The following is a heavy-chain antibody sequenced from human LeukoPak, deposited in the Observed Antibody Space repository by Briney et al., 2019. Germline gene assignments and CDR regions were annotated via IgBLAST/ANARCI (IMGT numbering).Heavy chain of an antibody. V-gene: IGHV3-30*18. CDR1: GFTFSSCG. Sequence: GGSLRLSCAASGFTFSSCGMHWVRQAPGKGLEWVAVISYDGSNKYYAGSVKGRFTISRDNSKNTLYLQMNSLRAEDTAVYYCAKDLSGYCSSTSCYDRGLPDFDYWGQGTLVTVSS. CDR2: ISYDGSNK. CDR3: AKDLSGYCSSTSCYDRGLPDFDY. D-gene: IGHD2-2*01. J-gene: IGHJ4*02.